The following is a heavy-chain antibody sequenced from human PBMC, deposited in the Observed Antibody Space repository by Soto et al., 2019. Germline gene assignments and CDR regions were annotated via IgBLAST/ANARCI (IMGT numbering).Heavy chain of an antibody. CDR3: ARGRSGLNAESFDF. Sequence: SETLSLTCIVSGGSISSGAHSWSWIRQHPGKGLEWIGYIYYSGSTYYNPSLKSRLSISVDTSKNQFSLRLSSVTAADTAVYYCARGRSGLNAESFDFWGQGTLVTVSS. D-gene: IGHD1-26*01. CDR1: GGSISSGAHS. CDR2: IYYSGST. V-gene: IGHV4-31*03. J-gene: IGHJ4*02.